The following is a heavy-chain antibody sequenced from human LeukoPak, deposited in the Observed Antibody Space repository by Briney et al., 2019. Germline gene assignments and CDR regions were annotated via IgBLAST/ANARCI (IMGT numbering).Heavy chain of an antibody. CDR1: GFTFSSYA. CDR3: ARDLSGSSGY. Sequence: GGSLRLSCAASGFTFSSYAMHWVRQAPGKGLERVAVISYDGSNKYYADSVKGRFTISRDNSKNTLYLQMNSLRAEDTAVYYCARDLSGSSGYWGQGTLVTVSS. CDR2: ISYDGSNK. J-gene: IGHJ4*02. V-gene: IGHV3-30*04. D-gene: IGHD2-15*01.